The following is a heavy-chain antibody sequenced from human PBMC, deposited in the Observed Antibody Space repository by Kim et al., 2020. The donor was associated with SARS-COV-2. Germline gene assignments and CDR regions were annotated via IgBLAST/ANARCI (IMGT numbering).Heavy chain of an antibody. J-gene: IGHJ5*02. D-gene: IGHD3-10*01. Sequence: GESLKISCKGSGYSFTSYWISWVRQMPGKGLEWMGRIDPSDSYTNYSPSFQGHVTISADKSISTAYLQWSSLKASDTAMYYCAVPGHNWFDPWGQGTLVTVSS. V-gene: IGHV5-10-1*01. CDR1: GYSFTSYW. CDR2: IDPSDSYT. CDR3: AVPGHNWFDP.